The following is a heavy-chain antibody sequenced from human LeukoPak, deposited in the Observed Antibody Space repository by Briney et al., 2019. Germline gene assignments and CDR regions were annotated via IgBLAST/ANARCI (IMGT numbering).Heavy chain of an antibody. CDR1: GFSFRSYA. Sequence: PGGSLRLSCAASGFSFRSYAMSWVCQAPGKGLEWVSAISGSGGSTYYADSVKGRFTISRDNSKRTLYLQMNSLRAEDTAVYYCAKLGDSSGYYYGLDYWGQGTLVTVSS. D-gene: IGHD3-22*01. V-gene: IGHV3-23*01. CDR2: ISGSGGST. CDR3: AKLGDSSGYYYGLDY. J-gene: IGHJ4*02.